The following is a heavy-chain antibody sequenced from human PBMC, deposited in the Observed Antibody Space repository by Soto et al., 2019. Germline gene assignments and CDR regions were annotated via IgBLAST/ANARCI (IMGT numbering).Heavy chain of an antibody. D-gene: IGHD3-22*01. CDR1: GFTFSSYG. CDR2: ISYDGSNK. CDR3: AKDQYYYDSSGIVDY. V-gene: IGHV3-30*18. J-gene: IGHJ4*02. Sequence: GSLRLSCAASGFTFSSYGMHWVRQAPGKGLEWVAVISYDGSNKYYADSVKGRFTISRDNSKNTLYLQMNSLRAEDTAVYYCAKDQYYYDSSGIVDYWGQGTLVTVSS.